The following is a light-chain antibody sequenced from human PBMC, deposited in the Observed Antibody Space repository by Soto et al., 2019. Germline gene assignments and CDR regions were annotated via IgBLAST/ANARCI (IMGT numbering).Light chain of an antibody. CDR3: QSYDSSLSGWV. Sequence: QSVLTQPPSVYGAPEQRVTISCNGYNSNIGAGYDVHWYQQLPGTAPKLLIYGNSNRPSGVPDRFSASKSGTSASLAITGLQAEDEADYYCQSYDSSLSGWVFGGGTKVTVL. J-gene: IGLJ3*02. CDR2: GNS. CDR1: NSNIGAGYD. V-gene: IGLV1-40*01.